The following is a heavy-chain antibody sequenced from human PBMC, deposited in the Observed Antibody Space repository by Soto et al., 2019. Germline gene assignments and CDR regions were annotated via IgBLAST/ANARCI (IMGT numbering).Heavy chain of an antibody. V-gene: IGHV4-34*01. Sequence: QVQLQQWGAGLLKPSETLSLTCAVYGGSFSGYYWSWIRQPPGKGLEWIGEINHSGSTNYNPSLKSRGTISVATSKNQFSLKLSSVTAADTAVYYCARVQSSLLLDCWGQGILVTVSS. CDR3: ARVQSSLLLDC. CDR1: GGSFSGYY. D-gene: IGHD2-8*02. J-gene: IGHJ4*02. CDR2: INHSGST.